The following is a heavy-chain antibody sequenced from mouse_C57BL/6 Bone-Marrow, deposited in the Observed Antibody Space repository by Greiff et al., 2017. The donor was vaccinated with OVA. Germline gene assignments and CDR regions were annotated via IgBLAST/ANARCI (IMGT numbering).Heavy chain of an antibody. CDR1: GYTFTSYG. Sequence: QVQLQQSGAELARPGASVKLSCKASGYTFTSYGISWVKQRTGQGLEWIGEIYPRSGNTYYNEKFKGKATLTADKSSSTAYMELRSLTSEDSAVYFCARSGHCGSSLNFDYWGQGTTLTVSS. J-gene: IGHJ2*01. V-gene: IGHV1-81*01. D-gene: IGHD1-1*01. CDR2: IYPRSGNT. CDR3: ARSGHCGSSLNFDY.